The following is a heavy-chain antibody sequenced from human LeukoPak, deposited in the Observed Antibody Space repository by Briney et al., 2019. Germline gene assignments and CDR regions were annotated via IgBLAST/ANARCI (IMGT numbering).Heavy chain of an antibody. Sequence: SETLSLTCAVYGGSFSGYYWSWIRQPPGKGLEWIGEINHSGSTNYNPSLKSRVTISVDTSKNQFSLKLSSVTAADTAVYYCARRPHKIVGALDVVDYWGQGTLVTVSS. J-gene: IGHJ4*02. CDR3: ARRPHKIVGALDVVDY. CDR1: GGSFSGYY. V-gene: IGHV4-34*01. D-gene: IGHD1-26*01. CDR2: INHSGST.